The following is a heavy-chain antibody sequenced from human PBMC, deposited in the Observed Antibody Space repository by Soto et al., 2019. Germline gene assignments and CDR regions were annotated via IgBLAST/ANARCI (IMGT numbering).Heavy chain of an antibody. Sequence: GGSLRLSCAASGFTFSSYGMHWVRQAPGKGLEWVAVIWYDGSNKYYADSVKGRFTISRDNSKNTLYLQMNSLRAEDTAVYYCARMGYSSSLDYWGQGTLVTVSS. D-gene: IGHD6-13*01. V-gene: IGHV3-33*01. CDR3: ARMGYSSSLDY. CDR2: IWYDGSNK. J-gene: IGHJ4*02. CDR1: GFTFSSYG.